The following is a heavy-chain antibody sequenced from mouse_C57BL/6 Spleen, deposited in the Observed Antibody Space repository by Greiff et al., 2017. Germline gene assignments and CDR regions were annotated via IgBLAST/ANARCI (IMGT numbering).Heavy chain of an antibody. CDR1: GYSFTSYY. CDR3: ATPYSNYDAMDY. J-gene: IGHJ4*01. CDR2: IYPGSGNT. Sequence: QVQLQQSGAELARPGASVKLSCKASGYSFTSYYIHWVKQRPGQGLEWIGWIYPGSGNTKYNEKFKGKATLTADTSSSTAYMQLSSLTSEDSAVYYCATPYSNYDAMDYWGQGTSVTVSS. V-gene: IGHV1-66*01. D-gene: IGHD2-5*01.